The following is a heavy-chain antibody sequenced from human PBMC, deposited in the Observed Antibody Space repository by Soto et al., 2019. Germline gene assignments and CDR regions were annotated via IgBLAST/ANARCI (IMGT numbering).Heavy chain of an antibody. CDR2: INAGNGNT. V-gene: IGHV1-3*01. CDR1: GYTFTSYA. CDR3: ASGDILTGHALNFDY. J-gene: IGHJ4*02. Sequence: ASVKVSCKASGYTFTSYAMHWVRQAPGQRLEWMGWINAGNGNTKYSQKFQGRVTITRDTSASTAYMELSSLRSEDTAVYYCASGDILTGHALNFDYWGQGTLVTVSS. D-gene: IGHD3-9*01.